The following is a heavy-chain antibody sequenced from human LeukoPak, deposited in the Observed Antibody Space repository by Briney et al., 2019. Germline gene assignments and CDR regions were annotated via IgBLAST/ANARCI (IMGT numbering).Heavy chain of an antibody. D-gene: IGHD3-9*01. J-gene: IGHJ4*02. CDR2: IYYSGST. CDR1: SGSISDISYD. Sequence: PSETLSLTCTVSSGSISDISYDSGWLRQPPGKGLEWIGRIYYSGSTHYHSSLKSRVAISVDTSKNQCSLKVTSVTAADTAVYYCASAYYDILGGHFDYWGQGTLVTASS. CDR3: ASAYYDILGGHFDY. V-gene: IGHV4-39*07.